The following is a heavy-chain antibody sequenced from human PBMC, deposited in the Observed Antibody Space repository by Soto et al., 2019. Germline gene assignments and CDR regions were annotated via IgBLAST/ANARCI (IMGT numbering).Heavy chain of an antibody. D-gene: IGHD3-16*01. CDR1: GFTFSSYA. CDR2: ISYDGSNK. J-gene: IGHJ4*02. Sequence: GGSLRLSCAASGFTFSSYAMHWVRQAPGKGLEWVAVISYDGSNKYYADSVKGRFTISRDNSKNTLYLQMNSLRAEDTAVYYCARDLGEGTLYFDYWGQGTLVTVSS. V-gene: IGHV3-30-3*01. CDR3: ARDLGEGTLYFDY.